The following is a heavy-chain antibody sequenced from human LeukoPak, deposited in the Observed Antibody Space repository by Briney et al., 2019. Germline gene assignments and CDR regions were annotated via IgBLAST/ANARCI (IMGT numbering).Heavy chain of an antibody. V-gene: IGHV3-30*05. D-gene: IGHD3-16*01. CDR2: ISYHGGNK. J-gene: IGHJ6*03. CDR1: GFTFSSYS. CDR3: AREGYSYADYYCYYMDV. Sequence: HSGGSLRLSCAASGFTFSSYSMNWVRQAPGKGLEWVSFISYHGGNKYYADSVKGRFTISRDNSKSTLNLQLDSLSTEDTAVYYCAREGYSYADYYCYYMDVWGKGTTVTVSS.